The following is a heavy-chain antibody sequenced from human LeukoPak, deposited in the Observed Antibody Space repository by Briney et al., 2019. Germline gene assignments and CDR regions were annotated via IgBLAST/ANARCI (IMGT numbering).Heavy chain of an antibody. CDR1: GGTFSSYA. Sequence: SVKVFCKASGGTFSSYAISWVRQAPGQGLEWMGGIIPIFGTANYAQKFQGRVTITTDESTSTAYMELSSLRSEDTAVYYCASFPVPAAGRYWFDPWGQGTLVTVSS. J-gene: IGHJ5*02. D-gene: IGHD2-2*01. CDR3: ASFPVPAAGRYWFDP. V-gene: IGHV1-69*05. CDR2: IIPIFGTA.